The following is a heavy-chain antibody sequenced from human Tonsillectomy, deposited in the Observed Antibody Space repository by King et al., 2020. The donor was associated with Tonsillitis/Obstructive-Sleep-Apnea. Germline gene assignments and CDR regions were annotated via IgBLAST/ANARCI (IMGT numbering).Heavy chain of an antibody. Sequence: VQLQESGPGLVKPSGTLSLTCAVSGGSISSNNWWSWVRQPPGKGLGGIGEIHHSESTNYNPSLKSRVTISINKSKNQFSLEVRSVTAADTAVYYCATEMDHSNRPIDSWGQGTLVTVSS. CDR2: IHHSEST. V-gene: IGHV4-4*02. D-gene: IGHD4-11*01. J-gene: IGHJ4*02. CDR3: ATEMDHSNRPIDS. CDR1: GGSISSNNW.